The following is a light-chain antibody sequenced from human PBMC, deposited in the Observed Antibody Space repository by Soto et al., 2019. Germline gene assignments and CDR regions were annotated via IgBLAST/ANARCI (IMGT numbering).Light chain of an antibody. CDR1: QSVNSAY. V-gene: IGKV3-20*01. CDR2: GAS. J-gene: IGKJ1*01. Sequence: EIVLTQSPGTLSLSPGERATLSCRASQSVNSAYVAWYQQNPGQAPRVLIYGASTRATGIPHRFSGSGSGTDFSLTISRLEREDSAMYYCQLYGSSPTWAFGQGTKVEIK. CDR3: QLYGSSPTWA.